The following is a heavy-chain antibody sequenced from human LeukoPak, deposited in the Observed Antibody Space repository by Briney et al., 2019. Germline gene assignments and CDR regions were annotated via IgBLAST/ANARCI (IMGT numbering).Heavy chain of an antibody. CDR3: ARRWPHSSGYYLFDY. CDR2: IIPVFGAA. D-gene: IGHD3-22*01. J-gene: IGHJ4*02. CDR1: GGTFSSHG. Sequence: SVKVSCTASGGTFSSHGMSWVRQAPGQGLEWVGGIIPVFGAANYAQKFQGRVTITTDESTSTAYMELSSLRSEDTALYYCARRWPHSSGYYLFDYWGQGTLVTVSS. V-gene: IGHV1-69*05.